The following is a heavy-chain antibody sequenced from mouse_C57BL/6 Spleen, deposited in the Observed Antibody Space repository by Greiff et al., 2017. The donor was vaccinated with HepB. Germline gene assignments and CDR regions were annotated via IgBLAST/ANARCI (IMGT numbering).Heavy chain of an antibody. CDR3: ARIAEYFDV. CDR2: IDPSDSYT. J-gene: IGHJ1*03. CDR1: GYTFTSYW. V-gene: IGHV1-69*01. Sequence: QVQLQQPGAELVMPGASVKLSCKASGYTFTSYWMHWVKQRPGQGLEWIGEIDPSDSYTTYNQKFKGKSTLTVDKSSSTAYMQLSSLTSEDSAVYYCARIAEYFDVWGTGTTVTVSS.